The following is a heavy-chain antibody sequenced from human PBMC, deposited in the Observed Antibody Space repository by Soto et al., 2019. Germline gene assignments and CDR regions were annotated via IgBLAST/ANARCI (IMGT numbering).Heavy chain of an antibody. D-gene: IGHD2-2*01. Sequence: SVKVSCKASGGTFSSYAISWVRQAPGQGLEWMGGIIPIFGTANYAQKFQGRVTITADESTSTAYMGLSSLRSEDTAVYYCARDRCSSTSCYNEFDYWGQGTLVTVSS. CDR1: GGTFSSYA. J-gene: IGHJ4*02. V-gene: IGHV1-69*13. CDR3: ARDRCSSTSCYNEFDY. CDR2: IIPIFGTA.